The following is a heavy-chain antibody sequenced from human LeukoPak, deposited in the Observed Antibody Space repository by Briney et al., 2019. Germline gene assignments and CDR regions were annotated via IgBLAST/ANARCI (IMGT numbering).Heavy chain of an antibody. CDR1: GGSFSGYY. CDR2: INHSGST. D-gene: IGHD4-17*01. J-gene: IGHJ6*03. CDR3: AGLFDYGDSHYYYYMDV. Sequence: SETLSLTCAVYGGSFSGYYWSWIRQPPGEGLEWIGEINHSGSTNYNPSLKSRVTISVDTSKNQFSLKLSSVTAADTAVYYCAGLFDYGDSHYYYYMDVWGKGTTVTVSS. V-gene: IGHV4-34*01.